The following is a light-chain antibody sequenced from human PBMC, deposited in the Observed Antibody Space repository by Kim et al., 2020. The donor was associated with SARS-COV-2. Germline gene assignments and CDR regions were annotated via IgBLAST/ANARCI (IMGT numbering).Light chain of an antibody. Sequence: PGERAPLSCRASQSVSSNLAWYQQKPGQAPRLLIYGASTRATGIPARFSGSGSGTEFTLTISSLQSEDFAVYYCQQYNNWPPRSSFGQGTKLEI. CDR1: QSVSSN. J-gene: IGKJ2*03. V-gene: IGKV3-15*01. CDR3: QQYNNWPPRSS. CDR2: GAS.